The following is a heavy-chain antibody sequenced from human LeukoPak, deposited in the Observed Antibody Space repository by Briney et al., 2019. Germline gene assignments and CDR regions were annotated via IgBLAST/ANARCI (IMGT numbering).Heavy chain of an antibody. CDR1: GFTFSDYY. CDR3: ARDSKGSSSWYFDL. J-gene: IGHJ2*01. CDR2: ISSSGSTI. Sequence: GGSLRLSCAASGFTFSDYYMSWIRQAPGKGLEWVSYISSSGSTIYYADSVKGRFTISRDNAKNSLYLQMNSLRAEDTAVYYCARDSKGSSSWYFDLWGRGTLVTVSS. V-gene: IGHV3-11*01. D-gene: IGHD6-13*01.